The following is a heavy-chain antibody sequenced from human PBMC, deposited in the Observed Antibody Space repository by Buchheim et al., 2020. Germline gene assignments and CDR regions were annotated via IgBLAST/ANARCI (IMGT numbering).Heavy chain of an antibody. J-gene: IGHJ6*02. CDR3: RLRLEWLPDYYYGMDV. Sequence: EVQLVESGGGLVQPGGSLKLSCAASGFTFSGSAMHWVRQASGKGLEWVGRIRSKANSYATAYAASVKGRFTISRDDSKNTAYLQMNSLKTEDTAVYYCRLRLEWLPDYYYGMDVWGQGTT. D-gene: IGHD3-3*01. CDR2: IRSKANSYAT. CDR1: GFTFSGSA. V-gene: IGHV3-73*02.